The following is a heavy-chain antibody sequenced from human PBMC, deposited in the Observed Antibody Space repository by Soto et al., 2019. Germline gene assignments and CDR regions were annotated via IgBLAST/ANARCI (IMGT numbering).Heavy chain of an antibody. CDR1: GFDVSVYW. V-gene: IGHV3-7*01. D-gene: IGHD3-10*01. Sequence: PGRALRLSCAASGFDVSVYWMSWDRQALGKGPERVANIKYDGSKKQYVDSVKGRFTISRDNAKNSLYLQMNSLRAEDTAVYYCARDKRRGFDYWGQGTLVTASS. CDR2: IKYDGSKK. J-gene: IGHJ4*02. CDR3: ARDKRRGFDY.